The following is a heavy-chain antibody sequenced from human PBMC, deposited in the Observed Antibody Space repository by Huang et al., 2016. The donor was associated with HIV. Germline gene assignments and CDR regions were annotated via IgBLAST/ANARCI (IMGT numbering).Heavy chain of an antibody. CDR2: IHWNNDK. V-gene: IGHV2-5*01. CDR3: ARRAASGWQQEYFHL. CDR1: GFSLSTIGVC. J-gene: IGHJ1*01. Sequence: QLTLKESGPTLVKPTQTLTLTCTFSGFSLSTIGVCVVWIRQTPGNALEWLALIHWNNDKHYNSSLKSRLTITKNTSKNQVVLTMANVDPLDTATYYCARRAASGWQQEYFHLWGQGTLVTVSS. D-gene: IGHD6-19*01.